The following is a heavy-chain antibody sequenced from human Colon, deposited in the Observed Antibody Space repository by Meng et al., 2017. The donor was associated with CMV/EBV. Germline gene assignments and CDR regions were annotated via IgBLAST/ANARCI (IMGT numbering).Heavy chain of an antibody. V-gene: IGHV3-30*02. CDR1: GFTFNTFG. CDR3: AKEFVLGTHLDH. D-gene: IGHD3-16*01. J-gene: IGHJ4*02. CDR2: IRYEGTKA. Sequence: GESLKISRSASGFTFNTFGMHWVRQAPGKGLEWVAFIRYEGTKADYADSVTGRFTISRDNAKSSLHLQMTSLRPEDTAVYYCAKEFVLGTHLDHWGQGTLVTVSS.